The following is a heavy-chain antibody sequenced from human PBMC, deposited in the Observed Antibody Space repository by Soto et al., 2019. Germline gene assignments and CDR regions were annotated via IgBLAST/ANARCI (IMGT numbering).Heavy chain of an antibody. D-gene: IGHD6-19*01. Sequence: SETLSLTCAFYGGSFSGYYWSWIRQPPGKGLEWIGEINHSGSTNYNPSLKSRVTISVDTSKNQFSLKLSSVTAADTAVYYCARSNSIGWFGGWLDPWGQGTLVTVSS. V-gene: IGHV4-34*01. J-gene: IGHJ5*02. CDR2: INHSGST. CDR3: ARSNSIGWFGGWLDP. CDR1: GGSFSGYY.